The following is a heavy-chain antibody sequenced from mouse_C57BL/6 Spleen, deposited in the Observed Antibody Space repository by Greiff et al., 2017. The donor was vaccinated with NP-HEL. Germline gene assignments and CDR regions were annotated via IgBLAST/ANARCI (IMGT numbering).Heavy chain of an antibody. J-gene: IGHJ2*01. CDR3: ARSDPITTVVASDY. Sequence: QVQLQQSGAELVRPGTSVKVSCKASGYAFTNYLIEWVKQRPGQGLEWIGVINPGSGGTNYNEKFKGKATLTADKSSSTAYMQLSSLTSEDSAVYFCARSDPITTVVASDYWGQGTTLTVSS. CDR2: INPGSGGT. D-gene: IGHD1-1*01. CDR1: GYAFTNYL. V-gene: IGHV1-54*01.